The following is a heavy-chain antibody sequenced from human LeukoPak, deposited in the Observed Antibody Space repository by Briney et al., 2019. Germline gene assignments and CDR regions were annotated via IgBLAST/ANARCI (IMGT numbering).Heavy chain of an antibody. J-gene: IGHJ6*02. D-gene: IGHD2-2*01. Sequence: SETLSLTCAVYGGSFSGYYWSWIRQPPGKGLEWIGEINHSGSTNYNPSLKSRVTISVDTSKNQFSLQLSSVTAADTAVYYCARGLYCSSTSCYAGLYYYGMDVWGQGTTVTVSS. CDR2: INHSGST. CDR3: ARGLYCSSTSCYAGLYYYGMDV. CDR1: GGSFSGYY. V-gene: IGHV4-34*01.